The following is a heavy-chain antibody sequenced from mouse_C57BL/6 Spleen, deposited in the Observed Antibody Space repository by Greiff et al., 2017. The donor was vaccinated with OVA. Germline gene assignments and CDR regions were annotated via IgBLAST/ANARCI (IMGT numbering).Heavy chain of an antibody. V-gene: IGHV5-4*01. D-gene: IGHD1-1*01. CDR2: ISDGGSYT. CDR1: GFTFSSYA. J-gene: IGHJ3*01. CDR3: ARDRDYGSGFAY. Sequence: EVQGVESGGGLVKPGGSLKLSCAASGFTFSSYAMSWVRQTPEKRLEWVATISDGGSYTYYPDNVKGRFTISRDNAKNNLYLQMSHLKSEDTAMYYCARDRDYGSGFAYWGQGTLVTVSA.